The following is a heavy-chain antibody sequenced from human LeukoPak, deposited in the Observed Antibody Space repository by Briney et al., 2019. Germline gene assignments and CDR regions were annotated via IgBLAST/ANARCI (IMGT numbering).Heavy chain of an antibody. Sequence: SVKVSCKASGGTFSSYAISWVRQAPGQGLEWMGGIIPIFGTANYAQKFQGRVTITADESTSTAYMELSSLRSEDTAVYYCLTMAGIAAAGNPLYWGQGTLLTVSS. CDR2: IIPIFGTA. V-gene: IGHV1-69*13. J-gene: IGHJ4*02. CDR1: GGTFSSYA. D-gene: IGHD6-13*01. CDR3: LTMAGIAAAGNPLY.